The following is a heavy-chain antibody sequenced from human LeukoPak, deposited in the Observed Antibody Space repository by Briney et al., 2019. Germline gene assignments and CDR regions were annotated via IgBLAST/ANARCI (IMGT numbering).Heavy chain of an antibody. CDR2: IWYDGSNK. CDR3: ASTSCWYEPIDY. V-gene: IGHV3-33*01. J-gene: IGHJ4*02. CDR1: GFTFTSYG. D-gene: IGHD6-19*01. Sequence: PGGSLRLSCAPSGFTFTSYGMHSVRQAPGKGLEWVAVIWYDGSNKYSADSVKGRFTISRDNSNSTLYLQMNSLRADDTAVYYCASTSCWYEPIDYWGQGTLVTVSS.